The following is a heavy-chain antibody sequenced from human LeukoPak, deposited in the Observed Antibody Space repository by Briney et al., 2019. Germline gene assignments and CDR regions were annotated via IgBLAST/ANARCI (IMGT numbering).Heavy chain of an antibody. D-gene: IGHD1-14*01. Sequence: PGGSLRLSCAASGFTFSSYGMHWVRQAPGKGLEWVAVIWYDGSNKYYADSVKGRLTISRDNSKNTLFLQMNSLRAEDTAVYYRATNPGGPAGYWGQGTLVTVSS. J-gene: IGHJ4*02. V-gene: IGHV3-30*02. CDR1: GFTFSSYG. CDR2: IWYDGSNK. CDR3: ATNPGGPAGY.